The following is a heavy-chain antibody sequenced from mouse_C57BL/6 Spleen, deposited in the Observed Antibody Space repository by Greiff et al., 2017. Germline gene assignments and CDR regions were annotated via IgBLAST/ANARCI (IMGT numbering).Heavy chain of an antibody. CDR1: GYTFTDYN. V-gene: IGHV1-22*01. CDR2: INPNNGGT. Sequence: EVKLMESGPELVKPGASVKMSCKASGYTFTDYNMHWVKQSHGKSLEWIGYINPNNGGTSYNQKFKGKATLTVNTSSSTAYMELRSLTSEDSADYYCVWDGYHYWGQGTTLTVAS. CDR3: VWDGYHY. J-gene: IGHJ2*01. D-gene: IGHD2-3*01.